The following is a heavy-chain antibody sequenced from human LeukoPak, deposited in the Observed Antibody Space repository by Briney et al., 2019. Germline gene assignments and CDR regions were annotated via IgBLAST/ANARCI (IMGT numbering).Heavy chain of an antibody. CDR3: AREGAYSSSSLYYYYMDV. CDR2: IYTSGST. V-gene: IGHV4-4*07. D-gene: IGHD6-6*01. J-gene: IGHJ6*03. Sequence: PSETLSVTCTVSGGSISSYYWSWIRQPAGKGLEWIGRIYTSGSTNYNPSLKSRVTISVDKSKNQFSLKLSSVTAADTAVYYCAREGAYSSSSLYYYYMDVWGKGTTVTVSS. CDR1: GGSISSYY.